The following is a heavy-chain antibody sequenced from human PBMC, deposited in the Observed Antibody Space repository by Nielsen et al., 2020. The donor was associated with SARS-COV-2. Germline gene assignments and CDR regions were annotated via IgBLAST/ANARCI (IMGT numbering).Heavy chain of an antibody. CDR3: ARLNRRILTPLALASLRFDF. V-gene: IGHV4-39*01. Sequence: SETLSLTCTVSGDSMRSSDYYWALIRQPPGKGLEWIGSIYYGGITYYNSSLKRRVSMSVDTPNNQFSLRLSSVTAADTAVYYCARLNRRILTPLALASLRFDFWGQGALVTVSS. J-gene: IGHJ4*02. D-gene: IGHD3-3*02. CDR1: GDSMRSSDYY. CDR2: IYYGGIT.